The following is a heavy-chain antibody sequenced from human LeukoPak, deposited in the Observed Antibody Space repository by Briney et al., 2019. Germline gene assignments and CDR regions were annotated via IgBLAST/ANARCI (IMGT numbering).Heavy chain of an antibody. CDR3: AKDHCGGDCYFDY. CDR1: GFTFSNYW. Sequence: GGSLRLSCAASGFTFSNYWMTWVRQAPGKGLEWVAVIWYGGSNKYYADSVKGRFTISRDNSKNTLYLQMNSLRAEDTAVYYCAKDHCGGDCYFDYWGQGTLVTVSS. CDR2: IWYGGSNK. J-gene: IGHJ4*02. V-gene: IGHV3-30*02. D-gene: IGHD2-21*01.